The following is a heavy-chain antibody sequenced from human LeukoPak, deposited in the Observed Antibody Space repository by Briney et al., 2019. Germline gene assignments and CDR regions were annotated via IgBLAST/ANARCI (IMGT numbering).Heavy chain of an antibody. CDR3: ARDRVTVSGYYYYYYMDV. D-gene: IGHD4-17*01. V-gene: IGHV4-39*07. CDR1: GGSISSSSYY. Sequence: SETLSLTCTVSGGSISSSSYYWGWIRQPPGKGLEWIVSIYYSGSTYYNPSLKSRVTISVDTSKNQFSLKLSSVTAADTAVYYCARDRVTVSGYYYYYYMDVWGKGTTVTVSS. CDR2: IYYSGST. J-gene: IGHJ6*03.